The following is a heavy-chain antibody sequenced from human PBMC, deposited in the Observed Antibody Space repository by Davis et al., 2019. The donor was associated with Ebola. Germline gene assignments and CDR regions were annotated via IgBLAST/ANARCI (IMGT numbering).Heavy chain of an antibody. Sequence: GGSLRLSCAASGFTFSSYAMSWVRQAPGKGLEWVSAISGSGGSTYYADSVKGRFTISRDNSKNTLYLQMNSLRAEDTAVYYCAKGSTWAITMIVVVITPFDYWGQGTLVTVSS. CDR3: AKGSTWAITMIVVVITPFDY. J-gene: IGHJ4*02. CDR2: ISGSGGST. CDR1: GFTFSSYA. V-gene: IGHV3-23*01. D-gene: IGHD3-22*01.